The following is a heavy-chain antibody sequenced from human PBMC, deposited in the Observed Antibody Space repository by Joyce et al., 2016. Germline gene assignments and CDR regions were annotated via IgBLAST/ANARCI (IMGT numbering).Heavy chain of an antibody. CDR2: IIPSVGTP. V-gene: IGHV1-69*01. CDR1: GDTFRDYA. CDR3: ARAVTTVTTLVYFDY. Sequence: QVQLVQSGAEVKKPGSSVKVSCKASGDTFRDYAISWVRQAPGQGLEWGGGIIPSVGTPDCARKFQDRVTITADESTNTAYLELSSLRSEDTAVYYCARAVTTVTTLVYFDYWGPGTRVTVAS. J-gene: IGHJ4*02. D-gene: IGHD4-17*01.